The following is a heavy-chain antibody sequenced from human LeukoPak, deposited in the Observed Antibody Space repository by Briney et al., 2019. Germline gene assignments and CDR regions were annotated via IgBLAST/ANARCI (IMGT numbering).Heavy chain of an antibody. CDR2: IIPIFGIA. Sequence: SVKVSCTASGGTFSSYAISWVRQAPGQGLEWMGRIIPIFGIANYAQKFQGRVTITADKSTSTAYMELSSLRSEDTAVYYCARRRDGYNSAWFDPWGQGTLVTVSS. J-gene: IGHJ5*02. CDR3: ARRRDGYNSAWFDP. D-gene: IGHD5-24*01. CDR1: GGTFSSYA. V-gene: IGHV1-69*04.